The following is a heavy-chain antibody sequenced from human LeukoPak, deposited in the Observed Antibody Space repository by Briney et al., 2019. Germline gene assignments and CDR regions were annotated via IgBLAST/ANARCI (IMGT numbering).Heavy chain of an antibody. Sequence: SETLSLTCTVSGGSISSSGYCWGWIRQPPGKGLEWVGSIDYSGNTNYNPSLKSRVTISVDTSKNQFSLKLSSVTAADTAVYYCARAGQFEYSSSGLDYWGQGTLVTVSS. CDR3: ARAGQFEYSSSGLDY. V-gene: IGHV4-39*07. J-gene: IGHJ4*02. CDR1: GGSISSSGYC. D-gene: IGHD6-6*01. CDR2: IDYSGNT.